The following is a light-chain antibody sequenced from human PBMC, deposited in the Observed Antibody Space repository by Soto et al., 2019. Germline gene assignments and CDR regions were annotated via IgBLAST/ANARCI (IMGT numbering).Light chain of an antibody. CDR1: QSVSNNY. V-gene: IGKV3-20*01. CDR2: GAS. CDR3: QQYAAPPVT. Sequence: EIVLTQSQGTLSLSPGDGASLSCGASQSVSNNYLAWYQQKPGQAPRLLVYGASTRATGIPDRFSGSGSGTDFILAISGREPEDFAVYDCQQYAAPPVTFGQGTRLEI. J-gene: IGKJ5*01.